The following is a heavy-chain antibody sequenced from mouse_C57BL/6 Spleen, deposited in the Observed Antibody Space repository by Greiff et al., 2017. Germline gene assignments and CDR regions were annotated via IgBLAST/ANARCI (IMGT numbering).Heavy chain of an antibody. J-gene: IGHJ3*01. V-gene: IGHV1-42*01. CDR2: INPSTGGT. CDR3: APWLAY. Sequence: EVQLVESGPELVKPGASVKISCKASGYSFTGYYMNWVKQSPEKSLEWIGEINPSTGGTTYNQKFKAKATLTVDKSSSTAYMQLKSLTSEDSAVYYCAPWLAYWGQGTLVTVSA. CDR1: GYSFTGYY.